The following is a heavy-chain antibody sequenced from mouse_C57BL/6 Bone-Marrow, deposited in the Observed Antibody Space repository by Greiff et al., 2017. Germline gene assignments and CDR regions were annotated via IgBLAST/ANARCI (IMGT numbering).Heavy chain of an antibody. V-gene: IGHV3-1*01. CDR1: GYSITSGYD. Sequence: EVKLVESGPGMVKPSQSLSLTCTVTGYSITSGYDWHWIRHFPGNKLEWMGYISYSGSTNYNPSLKSRISITHDTSKNHFFLKLNSVTTEDTATYYCARGDYDVPFAYWGQGTLVTVSA. D-gene: IGHD2-4*01. J-gene: IGHJ3*01. CDR3: ARGDYDVPFAY. CDR2: ISYSGST.